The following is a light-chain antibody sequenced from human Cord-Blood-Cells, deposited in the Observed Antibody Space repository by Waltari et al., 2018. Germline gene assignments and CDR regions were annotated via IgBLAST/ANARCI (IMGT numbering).Light chain of an antibody. V-gene: IGLV1-47*01. Sequence: SVLTQPPSASGTPGQRVTISCSGSSSNIGSNYVYWYQQHPGTAPKLLIYRNNQRPSGVPDRFSGSKSGTSASLAISGLRSEDEADYYCAAWDDSLSGRVFGGGTKLTVL. CDR3: AAWDDSLSGRV. J-gene: IGLJ3*02. CDR2: RNN. CDR1: SSNIGSNY.